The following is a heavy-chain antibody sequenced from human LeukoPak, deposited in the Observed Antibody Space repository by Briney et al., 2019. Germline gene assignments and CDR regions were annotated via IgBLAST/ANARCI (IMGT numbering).Heavy chain of an antibody. CDR3: ATIEAVRFHY. CDR1: GFTFNSYT. V-gene: IGHV3-21*01. Sequence: GGSLRLSCAASGFTFNSYTMNWVRQAPGKGLEWVSCISGSSTYIYYADSVKGRFTISRDNAKNSLYLQMNSLRAEDTAVYYCATIEAVRFHYWGQGTLVTVSS. J-gene: IGHJ4*02. CDR2: ISGSSTYI. D-gene: IGHD6-19*01.